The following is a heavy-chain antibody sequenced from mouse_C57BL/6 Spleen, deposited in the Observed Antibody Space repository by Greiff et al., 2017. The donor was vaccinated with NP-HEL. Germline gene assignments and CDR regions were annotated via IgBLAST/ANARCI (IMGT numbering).Heavy chain of an antibody. Sequence: QVQLQQPGAELVMPGASVKLSCKASGYTFTSYWMHWVKQRPGQGLEWIGEIDPSDSYTNYNQKFKGKSTLTVDKSSSTAYMQLSSLTSEDSAVYYCARDDGTAMDYWGQGTSVTVSS. V-gene: IGHV1-69*01. CDR2: IDPSDSYT. CDR1: GYTFTSYW. D-gene: IGHD2-12*01. CDR3: ARDDGTAMDY. J-gene: IGHJ4*01.